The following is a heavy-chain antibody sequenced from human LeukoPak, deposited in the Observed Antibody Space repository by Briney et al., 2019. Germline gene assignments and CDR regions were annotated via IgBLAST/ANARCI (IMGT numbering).Heavy chain of an antibody. CDR1: GFTFSSYA. CDR2: ISYDGSNK. CDR3: AKDLYSGSYYGAFDI. D-gene: IGHD1-26*01. J-gene: IGHJ3*02. Sequence: GGSLRLSCAASGFTFSSYAMHWVRQAPGKGLEWVAVISYDGSNKYYADSVKGRFTISRDNSKNTLYLQMNSLRAEDTAVYYCAKDLYSGSYYGAFDIWGQGTMVTVSS. V-gene: IGHV3-30*04.